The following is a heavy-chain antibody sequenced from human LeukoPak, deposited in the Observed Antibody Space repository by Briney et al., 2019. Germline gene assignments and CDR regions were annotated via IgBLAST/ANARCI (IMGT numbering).Heavy chain of an antibody. V-gene: IGHV3-30*03. CDR3: ARDFDDYDFWSGYHGVLDY. D-gene: IGHD3-3*01. Sequence: GGSLRLSCEASGFVVDSYGMHWVRQAPGKGLEWVALISYNGDDKYYAESVKGRFTISRDNSKNTLYLQMNSLRAEDTAVYYCARDFDDYDFWSGYHGVLDYWGQGTLVTVSS. J-gene: IGHJ4*02. CDR2: ISYNGDDK. CDR1: GFVVDSYG.